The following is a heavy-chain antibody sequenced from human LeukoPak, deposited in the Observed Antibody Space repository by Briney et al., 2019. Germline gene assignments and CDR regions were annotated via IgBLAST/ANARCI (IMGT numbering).Heavy chain of an antibody. V-gene: IGHV1-69*13. J-gene: IGHJ3*02. D-gene: IGHD6-6*01. Sequence: SVKVSCKASGGTFSSYAISWVRQAPGQGLEWMGGIIPIFGTANYAQKFQGRVTITADESTSTAYMELSSLRSEDTAVYYCARCSSSSETIDAFDIWGQGTMVTVSS. CDR1: GGTFSSYA. CDR2: IIPIFGTA. CDR3: ARCSSSSETIDAFDI.